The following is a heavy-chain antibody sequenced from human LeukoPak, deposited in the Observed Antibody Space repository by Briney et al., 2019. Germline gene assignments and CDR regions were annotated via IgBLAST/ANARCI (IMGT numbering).Heavy chain of an antibody. D-gene: IGHD1-26*01. CDR1: GGSISSGSYY. CDR3: ARDPLYSGSYVDY. J-gene: IGHJ4*02. Sequence: SQTLSLTCTVSGGSISSGSYYWSWIRQPAGKGLEWIGRIYTSGSTNYNPSLKSRVTISVDTSKNQFSLKLSSVTAAGTAVYYCARDPLYSGSYVDYWGQGTLVTVSS. V-gene: IGHV4-61*02. CDR2: IYTSGST.